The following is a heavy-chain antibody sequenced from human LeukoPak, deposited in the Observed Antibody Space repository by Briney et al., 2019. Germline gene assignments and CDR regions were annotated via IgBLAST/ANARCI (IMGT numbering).Heavy chain of an antibody. CDR3: VGPRAESFQH. V-gene: IGHV4-59*02. D-gene: IGHD3-10*01. CDR1: VDSVSSQY. J-gene: IGHJ1*01. Sequence: SETLSLTCTVSVDSVSSQYWSWIRQPPGKGLEWIGYVSNGGSTNKNPSLKSRVSMSLDTSKNQISLKLNAVTAADTAVYYCVGPRAESFQHWGQGTLVNVSS. CDR2: VSNGGST.